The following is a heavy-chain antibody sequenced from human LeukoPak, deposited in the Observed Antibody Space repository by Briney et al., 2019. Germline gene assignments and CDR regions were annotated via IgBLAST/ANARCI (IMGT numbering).Heavy chain of an antibody. D-gene: IGHD1-1*01. V-gene: IGHV3-23*01. CDR2: ASYYVGKQ. Sequence: GGSLRLSCAASGFTFSDYAMSWVRQAPGKGLEWVSTASYYVGKQYHADSVRGQFTVSRDNSRNTVSLQMSSLRVEDTGIYYCAKAGIGADGAGFLCEYWGQGTLVTVSS. CDR1: GFTFSDYA. J-gene: IGHJ4*02. CDR3: AKAGIGADGAGFLCEY.